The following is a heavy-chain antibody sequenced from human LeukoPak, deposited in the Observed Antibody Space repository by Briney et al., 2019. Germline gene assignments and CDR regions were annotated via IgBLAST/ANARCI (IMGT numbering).Heavy chain of an antibody. V-gene: IGHV4-59*12. D-gene: IGHD6-19*01. Sequence: SETLSLTCTVSGGSISSYYWSWIRQPPGKGLEWIGYIYYSGSTNYNPSLKSRVTISVDTSKNQFSLKLSSVTAADTAVYYCARAQWLVRATALDYWGQGTLVTVSS. CDR2: IYYSGST. CDR3: ARAQWLVRATALDY. CDR1: GGSISSYY. J-gene: IGHJ4*02.